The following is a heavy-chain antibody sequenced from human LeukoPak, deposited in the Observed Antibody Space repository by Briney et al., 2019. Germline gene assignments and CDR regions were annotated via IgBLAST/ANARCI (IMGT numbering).Heavy chain of an antibody. CDR1: GFTFTGYP. D-gene: IGHD2/OR15-2a*01. V-gene: IGHV3-23*01. J-gene: IGHJ4*02. Sequence: GGSLRLSCAASGFTFTGYPMTWVRQAPGKGLEWVSSISETGAITNYADSAKGRFTISRDSSKNTLYLQMSSLRAEDAAVYFCAKYIGPSRRIFDYWGQGTLVAVSS. CDR3: AKYIGPSRRIFDY. CDR2: ISETGAIT.